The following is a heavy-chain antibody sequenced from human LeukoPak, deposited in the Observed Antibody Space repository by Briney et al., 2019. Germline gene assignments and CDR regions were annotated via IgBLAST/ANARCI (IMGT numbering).Heavy chain of an antibody. CDR1: VGSFSGNY. V-gene: IGHV4-34*01. D-gene: IGHD6-13*01. Sequence: SETLSLTCAVYVGSFSGNYWAWIRQPPGKGLEWIGGLNDSGSTNYNPSLKSRVTISLDTSKNQFSLRLGSVTAADTAVYYCATPIGDSSSSEEWGQGTLVTVSS. J-gene: IGHJ4*02. CDR2: LNDSGST. CDR3: ATPIGDSSSSEE.